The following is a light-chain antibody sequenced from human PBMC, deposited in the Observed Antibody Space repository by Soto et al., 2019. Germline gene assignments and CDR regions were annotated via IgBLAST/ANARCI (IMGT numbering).Light chain of an antibody. V-gene: IGKV3D-20*02. Sequence: EIVLTQSPGTLSLSPGERAILSCRASQSVSSSYLAWYQQKPGQAPRLLIYGAYSRATGIPDRFSGSGSGTEFTLTISSLEPEDFAVYYCHQRQYWPPITVGQGTRLEIK. CDR3: HQRQYWPPIT. J-gene: IGKJ5*01. CDR1: QSVSSSY. CDR2: GAY.